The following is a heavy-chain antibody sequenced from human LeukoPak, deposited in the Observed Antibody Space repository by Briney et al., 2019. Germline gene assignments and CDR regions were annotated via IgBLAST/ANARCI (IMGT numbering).Heavy chain of an antibody. CDR1: GGSISSYY. CDR2: IYYIGST. Sequence: PSKPLPLTGTASGGSISSYYWSWIRHPPGKGLEGIGYIYYIGSTNYNPSLKSRVTISVDTSKNQFSLKLSSVTAADTAVYYCAATPIGYCSSTSCYAGPYFDYWGQGTLVTVSS. D-gene: IGHD2-2*01. CDR3: AATPIGYCSSTSCYAGPYFDY. V-gene: IGHV4-59*01. J-gene: IGHJ4*02.